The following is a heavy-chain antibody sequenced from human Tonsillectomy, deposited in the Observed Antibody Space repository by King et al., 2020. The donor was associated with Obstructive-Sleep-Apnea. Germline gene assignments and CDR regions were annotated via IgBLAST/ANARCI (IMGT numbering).Heavy chain of an antibody. V-gene: IGHV4-39*07. CDR3: ARGKYMVRGPGNWFDP. CDR1: GGSISSSSYY. D-gene: IGHD3-10*01. CDR2: IYYSGST. Sequence: QLQESGPGLVKPSETLSLTCTVSGGSISSSSYYWGWIRQPPGKGLEWIGSIYYSGSTYYNPSLKSRGTISVDTSKNQFSLKLSSVTAADTAVYYCARGKYMVRGPGNWFDPWGQGTLVTVSS. J-gene: IGHJ5*02.